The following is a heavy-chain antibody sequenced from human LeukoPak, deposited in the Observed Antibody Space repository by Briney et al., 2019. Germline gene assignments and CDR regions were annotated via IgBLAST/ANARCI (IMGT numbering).Heavy chain of an antibody. V-gene: IGHV1-8*02. D-gene: IGHD1-26*01. CDR3: ARISGEGGVDY. CDR1: GGTFSSYA. CDR2: MNPNSGNT. Sequence: ASVKVSCKASGGTFSSYAISWVRQAPGQGLEWMGWMNPNSGNTGYAQKFQGRVTMTRNTSISTAYMELSSLRSEDTAVYYCARISGEGGVDYWGQGTLVTVSS. J-gene: IGHJ4*02.